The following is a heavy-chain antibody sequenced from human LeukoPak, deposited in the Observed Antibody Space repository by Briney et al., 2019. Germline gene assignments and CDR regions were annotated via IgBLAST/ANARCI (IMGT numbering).Heavy chain of an antibody. CDR3: ATAPYDILTGYSPYYFDY. V-gene: IGHV3-21*06. J-gene: IGHJ4*02. D-gene: IGHD3-9*01. CDR1: GLSLSNYN. Sequence: GGSLRLSCAASGLSLSNYNMNWVRQAPGKGPEWVSYISGTSTYIYYADSVRGRFTISRDNAKNSLYLQMNSLRAEDTAVYYCATAPYDILTGYSPYYFDYWGQGTLVTVSS. CDR2: ISGTSTYI.